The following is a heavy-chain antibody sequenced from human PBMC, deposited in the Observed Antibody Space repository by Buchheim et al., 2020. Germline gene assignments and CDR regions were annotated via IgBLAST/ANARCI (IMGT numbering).Heavy chain of an antibody. Sequence: EVQLVESGGGLVQPGGSLRLSCSASGFTFSSYWMSRVRQAPGKGLDWLANIKQAGSEKYYVDSVKGRFTISRDNATKSLYLQMNSLRAEDTAVYSCARMLRYFDLCGRGTL. CDR2: IKQAGSEK. J-gene: IGHJ2*01. CDR3: ARMLRYFDL. CDR1: GFTFSSYW. D-gene: IGHD2-8*01. V-gene: IGHV3-7*03.